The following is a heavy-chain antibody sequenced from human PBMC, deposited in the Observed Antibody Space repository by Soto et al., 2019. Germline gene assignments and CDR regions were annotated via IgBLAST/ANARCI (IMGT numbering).Heavy chain of an antibody. D-gene: IGHD6-19*01. CDR1: GFSFSTYS. J-gene: IGHJ6*02. V-gene: IGHV3-21*01. Sequence: GGSLRLSCAASGFSFSTYSMNWVRQAPGKGLEWVSSISSRGDTYYADSVKGRFTISRDNAKNSLYLQMNSLRAEDTAVYYCARDLRSSGWYVSSYYYYYGMDVWGQGTTVTVSS. CDR2: ISSRGDT. CDR3: ARDLRSSGWYVSSYYYYYGMDV.